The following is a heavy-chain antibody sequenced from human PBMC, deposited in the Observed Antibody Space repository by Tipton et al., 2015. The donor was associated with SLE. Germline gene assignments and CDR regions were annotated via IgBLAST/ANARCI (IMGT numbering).Heavy chain of an antibody. CDR2: IYHSGST. J-gene: IGHJ4*02. V-gene: IGHV4-38-2*02. CDR1: GYSISSGYY. CDR3: ATEPDG. Sequence: LRLSCTVSGYSISSGYYWGWIRQPPGKGLEWIGSIYHSGSTYYNPSLKSRVTISVDTSKNQFSLKLSSVTAADTAVYYCATEPDGWGQGTLVTVSS.